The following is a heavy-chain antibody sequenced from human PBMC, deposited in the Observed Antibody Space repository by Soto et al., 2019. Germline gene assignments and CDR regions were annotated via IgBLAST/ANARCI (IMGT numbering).Heavy chain of an antibody. CDR3: AIADYGDDDY. D-gene: IGHD4-17*01. CDR2: IKAYSGNT. Sequence: QLQLVQSGAEAKKPGASVKVSCKASGYTFPTSTIIWVRQAPGQGLEWMGWIKAYSGNTNYAQKLQGRVTMTTDTSTNTAYMELRSLTTDDTAIYYCAIADYGDDDYWGQGTLVTVSS. CDR1: GYTFPTST. V-gene: IGHV1-18*01. J-gene: IGHJ4*02.